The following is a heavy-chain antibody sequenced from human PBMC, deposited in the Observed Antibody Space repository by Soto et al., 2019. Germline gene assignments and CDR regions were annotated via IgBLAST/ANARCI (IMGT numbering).Heavy chain of an antibody. CDR3: ARGGVAAASYYYDYKAV. CDR1: GYTFTSYD. V-gene: IGHV1-8*01. D-gene: IGHD6-13*01. Sequence: ASLKVSCKASGYTFTSYDINWVRQATGQGLEWMGWMNPNSGNTGYAQKFQGRVTMTRNTSISTAYMELSSLRSEDTAVYYCARGGVAAASYYYDYKAVWGKGTTVTVSS. CDR2: MNPNSGNT. J-gene: IGHJ6*03.